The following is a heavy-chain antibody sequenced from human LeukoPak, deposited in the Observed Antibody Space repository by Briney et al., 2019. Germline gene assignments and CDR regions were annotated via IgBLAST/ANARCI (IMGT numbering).Heavy chain of an antibody. CDR3: ARVKWETTVTPMVSYYYYMDV. CDR2: IKQDGSEK. Sequence: PGGSLRLSCAASGFTFSSYWMSWVRQAPGKGLEWVANIKQDGSEKYYVDSVKGRFTISRDNAKNSLYLQMNSLRAEDTAVYYCARVKWETTVTPMVSYYYYMDVWGKGTTVTVSS. CDR1: GFTFSSYW. D-gene: IGHD4-17*01. V-gene: IGHV3-7*01. J-gene: IGHJ6*03.